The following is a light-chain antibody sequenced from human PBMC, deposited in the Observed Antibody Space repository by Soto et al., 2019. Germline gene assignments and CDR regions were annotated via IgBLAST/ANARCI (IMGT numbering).Light chain of an antibody. V-gene: IGLV2-14*01. CDR2: XVS. J-gene: IGLJ2*01. CDR1: SSDVGGYNY. CDR3: SSYTSSSTVV. Sequence: QSALTQPAXVSGSPGXXXTXXCTGTSSDVGGYNYVSWYQQHPGKAPKXMXXXVSNRPSGVSNRFSGSKSGNTASLTISGLQAEDEADYYCSSYTSSSTVVFGGGTKLTVL.